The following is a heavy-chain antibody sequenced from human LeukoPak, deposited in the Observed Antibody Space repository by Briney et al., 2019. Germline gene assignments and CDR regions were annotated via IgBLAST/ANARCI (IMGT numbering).Heavy chain of an antibody. CDR3: ARDFFPVVDSSWYEIGY. Sequence: GGSLRLSCAASGFTFSDYYMSWIRQTPGKGLEWVTLISYDGYDKSYADSVRGRFTVSRDNSKNTLYLQMDSLRSEDTAIYYCARDFFPVVDSSWYEIGYWGQGTLVTVSS. CDR2: ISYDGYDK. CDR1: GFTFSDYY. J-gene: IGHJ4*02. D-gene: IGHD6-13*01. V-gene: IGHV3-30-3*01.